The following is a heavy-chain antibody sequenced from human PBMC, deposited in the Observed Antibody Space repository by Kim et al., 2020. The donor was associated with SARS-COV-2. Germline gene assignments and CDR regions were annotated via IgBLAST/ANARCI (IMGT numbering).Heavy chain of an antibody. J-gene: IGHJ4*02. Sequence: ADSGQGHFTISRDNAKNSLFLQMDSLSAEDSAVYYCAREGGFVELFAFDCWGQGTLVTVSS. V-gene: IGHV3-48*03. CDR3: AREGGFVELFAFDC. D-gene: IGHD3-10*01.